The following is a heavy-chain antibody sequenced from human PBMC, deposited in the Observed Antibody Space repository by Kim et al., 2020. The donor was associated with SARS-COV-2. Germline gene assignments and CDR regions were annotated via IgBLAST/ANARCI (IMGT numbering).Heavy chain of an antibody. D-gene: IGHD5-12*01. V-gene: IGHV1-3*01. CDR3: ARGIRGYDKVDY. CDR2: INAGNGNT. CDR1: GYTFTSYA. Sequence: ASVKVSCKASGYTFTSYAMHWVRQAPGQRLEWMGWINAGNGNTKYSQKFQGRVTITRDTSASTAYMELSSLRSEDTAVYYCARGIRGYDKVDYWGQGTLVTVSS. J-gene: IGHJ4*02.